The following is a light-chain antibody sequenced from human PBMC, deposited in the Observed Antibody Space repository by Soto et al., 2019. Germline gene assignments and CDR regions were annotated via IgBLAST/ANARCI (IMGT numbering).Light chain of an antibody. V-gene: IGKV3-20*01. Sequence: EILLTQSPGTLSLSPGERATLSCRASQSVASSYLAWYQQKPGQAPRLLIYGAANRATGIPDRFSGSGSGTDFTLTISRLEPEDFAVYYCQRYGDSRAFGQGTKV. CDR2: GAA. CDR3: QRYGDSRA. J-gene: IGKJ1*01. CDR1: QSVASSY.